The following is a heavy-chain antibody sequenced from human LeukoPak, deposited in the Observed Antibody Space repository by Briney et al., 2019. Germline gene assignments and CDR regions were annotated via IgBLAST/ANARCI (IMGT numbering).Heavy chain of an antibody. CDR2: IYPGDSDT. CDR1: GYSFTNYC. J-gene: IGHJ6*03. Sequence: GESLKISCKGYGYSFTNYCIAWVRQMPGKGLEWMGIIYPGDSDTKYSPSFQGQVTISVDKSINTASLQWNSLTASDTAMYYCARTAGANYYDYYMDVWGKGTTVTVSS. CDR3: ARTAGANYYDYYMDV. D-gene: IGHD4/OR15-4a*01. V-gene: IGHV5-51*01.